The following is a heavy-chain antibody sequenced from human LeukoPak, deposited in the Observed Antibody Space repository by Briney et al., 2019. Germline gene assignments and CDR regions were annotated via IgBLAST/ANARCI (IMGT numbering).Heavy chain of an antibody. CDR1: GGSISSYY. V-gene: IGHV4-59*01. D-gene: IGHD6-19*01. Sequence: SGTLSLTCTVSGGSISSYYWSWIRQPPGKGLEWIGYIYYSGSTNYNPSLKSRVTISVDTSKNQFSLKLSSVTAAGTAVYYCARGNSSGWYAGAGTFDIWGQGTMVTVSS. J-gene: IGHJ3*02. CDR2: IYYSGST. CDR3: ARGNSSGWYAGAGTFDI.